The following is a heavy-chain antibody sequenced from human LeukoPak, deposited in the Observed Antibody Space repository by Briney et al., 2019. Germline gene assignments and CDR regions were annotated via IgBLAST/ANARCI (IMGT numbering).Heavy chain of an antibody. D-gene: IGHD6-19*01. Sequence: ASVKVSCKASGYTFTSYGISWVRQAPGQGLEWMGWISAYNGNTNYAQKLQGRVTMTTDTSTSTAYMELRSLRSDDTAVYYCARVKARGSSGSGSFDPWGQGTLVTVSS. CDR1: GYTFTSYG. J-gene: IGHJ5*02. CDR2: ISAYNGNT. V-gene: IGHV1-18*01. CDR3: ARVKARGSSGSGSFDP.